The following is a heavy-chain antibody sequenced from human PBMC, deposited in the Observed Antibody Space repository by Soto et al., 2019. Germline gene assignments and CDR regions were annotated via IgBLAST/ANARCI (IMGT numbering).Heavy chain of an antibody. CDR1: GYTFANYG. CDR2: ASAYNGNT. J-gene: IGHJ6*02. CDR3: ARAPRVPHGMDV. V-gene: IGHV1-18*04. D-gene: IGHD3-10*01. Sequence: QVQLVQSGAEVKKPGASVKVSCKASGYTFANYGISWVRQAPGQGLEWMGWASAYNGNTNYAQKFQGRVTMTRDTSISTAYMELSRLRSDDTAVYYCARAPRVPHGMDVWGQGTTVTVSS.